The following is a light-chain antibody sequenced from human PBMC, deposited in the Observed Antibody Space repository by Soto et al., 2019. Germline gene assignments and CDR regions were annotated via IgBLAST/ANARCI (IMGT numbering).Light chain of an antibody. Sequence: EIVLTQSPATLSLSPGERATLSCRASQSVRSNLAWYQQKPGQAPRLLIYDASNRATGIPDRFSGSGSGTDFTLTISNLEPEDFAVYYCQQRSNWPWTFGQGAKVEIK. CDR1: QSVRSN. V-gene: IGKV3-11*01. CDR2: DAS. CDR3: QQRSNWPWT. J-gene: IGKJ1*01.